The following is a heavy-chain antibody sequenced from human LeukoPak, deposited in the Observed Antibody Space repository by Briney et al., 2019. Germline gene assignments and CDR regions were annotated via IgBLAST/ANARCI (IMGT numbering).Heavy chain of an antibody. V-gene: IGHV4-61*02. CDR1: TASLSSGRYY. CDR2: INTSGVT. Sequence: SETLSLTCAVSTASLSSGRYYWSWIRQPGGKGLEWIGRINTSGVTKYNPSLKSRVTISADTSKTQFSLNLTSVTAADTAIYYCARGLFGSAPQYYYYLDVWGKGTTVTVSS. D-gene: IGHD3-10*02. J-gene: IGHJ6*03. CDR3: ARGLFGSAPQYYYYLDV.